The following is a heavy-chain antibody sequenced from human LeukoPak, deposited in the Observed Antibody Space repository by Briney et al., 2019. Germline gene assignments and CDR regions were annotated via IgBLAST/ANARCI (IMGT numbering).Heavy chain of an antibody. J-gene: IGHJ4*02. CDR2: IYYSGST. CDR1: GGSISSYY. D-gene: IGHD4-17*01. V-gene: IGHV4-59*08. Sequence: SETLSLTCTVSGGSISSYYWSWIRQPPGKGLEWIGYIYYSGSTNYNPSLKSRVTISVDTSKNQFSLKLSSVTAADTAVYYCARHRTTVTPFGYWGQGTLVTVSS. CDR3: ARHRTTVTPFGY.